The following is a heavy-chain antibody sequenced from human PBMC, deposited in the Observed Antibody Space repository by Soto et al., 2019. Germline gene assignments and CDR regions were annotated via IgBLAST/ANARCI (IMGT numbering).Heavy chain of an antibody. Sequence: QVQLMESGGGVVQPGRSLRLSCAASGFTFSSYAMHWVRQAPGKGLEWVAVISYDGNNKYYADSVKGRFTISRGNSKNTLYLQMNSLRAEDTAVYYCAKDGADWGQGTLVTVSS. V-gene: IGHV3-30-3*01. CDR1: GFTFSSYA. CDR2: ISYDGNNK. CDR3: AKDGAD. J-gene: IGHJ4*02. D-gene: IGHD3-16*01.